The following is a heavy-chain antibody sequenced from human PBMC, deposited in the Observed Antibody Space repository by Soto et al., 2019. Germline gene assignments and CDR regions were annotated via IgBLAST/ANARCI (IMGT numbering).Heavy chain of an antibody. CDR1: GFTSDDFG. D-gene: IGHD5-18*01. CDR3: VKDTARGYSYGYWYYFDY. J-gene: IGHJ4*02. Sequence: ELQLVESGGGLVQPGRSLRLSCVGSGFTSDDFGMHWVRQAPGKGLEWVASINWNSGTIGYAESVKGRFTISRDNAKNSLNLQMNTLRADDTAFYYCVKDTARGYSYGYWYYFDYWGQGTLVTVSS. V-gene: IGHV3-9*02. CDR2: INWNSGTI.